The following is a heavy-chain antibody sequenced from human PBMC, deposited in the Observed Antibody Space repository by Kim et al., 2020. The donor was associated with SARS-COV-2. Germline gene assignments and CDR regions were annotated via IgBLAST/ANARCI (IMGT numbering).Heavy chain of an antibody. CDR3: ARDGDYYDSSGYWYFDL. V-gene: IGHV3-48*02. D-gene: IGHD3-22*01. J-gene: IGHJ2*01. Sequence: VKGRFTISRDNAKNSLYLQMNSLRDEDTAVYYCARDGDYYDSSGYWYFDLWGRGTLVTVSS.